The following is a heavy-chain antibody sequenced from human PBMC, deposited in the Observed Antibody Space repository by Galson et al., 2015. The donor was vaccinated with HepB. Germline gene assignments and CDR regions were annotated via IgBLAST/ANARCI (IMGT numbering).Heavy chain of an antibody. CDR2: ISYDGSNK. V-gene: IGHV3-30*04. CDR3: TRWSSSWLLGWFDP. Sequence: SLRLSCAASGFTFSSYAMHWVRQAPGKGLEWVAVISYDGSNKYYADSVKGRFTISRDNSKNTLYLQMNSLRAEDTAVYYCTRWSSSWLLGWFDPWGQGTLVTVSS. CDR1: GFTFSSYA. D-gene: IGHD6-13*01. J-gene: IGHJ5*01.